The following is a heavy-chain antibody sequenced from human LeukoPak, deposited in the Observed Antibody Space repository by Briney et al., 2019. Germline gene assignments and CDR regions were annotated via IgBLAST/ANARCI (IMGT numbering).Heavy chain of an antibody. V-gene: IGHV4-39*01. CDR2: IYYSGST. Sequence: PSETLSLTCTVSGGSISRSSYYWGWVRQPPGKGLEWIVSIYYSGSTYYNPPLKSRVTISVDTSKNQFSLKLTSVTASDTAVYFCASLQSGGVDSWGQGTLVTVSS. D-gene: IGHD3-10*01. CDR1: GGSISRSSYY. CDR3: ASLQSGGVDS. J-gene: IGHJ4*02.